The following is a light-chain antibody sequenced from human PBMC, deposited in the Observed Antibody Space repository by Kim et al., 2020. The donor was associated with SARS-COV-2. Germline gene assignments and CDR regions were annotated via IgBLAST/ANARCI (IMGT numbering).Light chain of an antibody. CDR2: GAS. CDR3: QQYNNFRT. CDR1: QSVSSN. Sequence: SGSPGERATLSGRASQSVSSNLVWYQQKPGQAPRLLIYGASTRATGVPARFSGSGSGTEFTLTISSLQSEDFAVYYCQQYNNFRTFGQGTKVDIK. J-gene: IGKJ1*01. V-gene: IGKV3-15*01.